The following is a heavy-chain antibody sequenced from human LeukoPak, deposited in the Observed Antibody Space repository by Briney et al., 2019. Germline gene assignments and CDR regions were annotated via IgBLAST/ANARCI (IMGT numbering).Heavy chain of an antibody. D-gene: IGHD3-3*01. V-gene: IGHV4-34*01. CDR2: INHSGST. CDR1: GGSISSYY. CDR3: ARRFWSGYLAD. J-gene: IGHJ4*02. Sequence: PSETLSLTCTVSGGSISSYYWSWLRQPPGKGLEWIGEINHSGSTNYNPSLKSRVTISVDTSKNQFSLKLTSVTAADTAVYYCARRFWSGYLADWGQGTLVTVSS.